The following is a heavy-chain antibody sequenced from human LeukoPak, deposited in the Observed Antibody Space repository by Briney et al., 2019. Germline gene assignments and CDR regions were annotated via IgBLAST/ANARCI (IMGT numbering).Heavy chain of an antibody. CDR3: ARITMGAFDI. CDR2: IKQDGSEK. D-gene: IGHD3-10*01. J-gene: IGHJ3*02. CDR1: GFTFSSYW. Sequence: GGSLRLSCAASGFTFSSYWISWVRQAPGKGLEWVANIKQDGSEKYYVDSVKGRFTISRDKAKNSLYLQMNSLRAEDTAVYYCARITMGAFDIWGQGTMVTVSS. V-gene: IGHV3-7*01.